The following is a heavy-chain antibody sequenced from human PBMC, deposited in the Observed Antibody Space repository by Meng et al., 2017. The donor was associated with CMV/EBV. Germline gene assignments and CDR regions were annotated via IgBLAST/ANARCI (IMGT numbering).Heavy chain of an antibody. CDR2: IYPGGSPT. CDR3: ARLLGTGTPFDY. CDR1: GYRFTNYW. J-gene: IGHJ4*02. Sequence: GESLKISCQGSGYRFTNYWIGWVRQMPGKGLEWMGIIYPGGSPTTYSPAFQGQVTISADKSINTAYLQWNSLKASDTAVYYCARLLGTGTPFDYWGQGTLVTVSS. D-gene: IGHD1-1*01. V-gene: IGHV5-51*01.